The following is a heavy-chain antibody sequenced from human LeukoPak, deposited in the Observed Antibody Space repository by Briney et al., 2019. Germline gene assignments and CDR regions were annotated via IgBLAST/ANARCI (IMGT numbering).Heavy chain of an antibody. CDR3: ARRDSSGWYGYRVDYYFDY. Sequence: SETLSLTCTVSGGSISSSSYYWGWLRQPPGKGLEWLGSIFYSGNTYYNPSLKSRVTISVDTSKNQFSVKLSSVTAADTAVYYCARRDSSGWYGYRVDYYFDYWGQGTLVTVSS. D-gene: IGHD6-19*01. CDR1: GGSISSSSYY. V-gene: IGHV4-39*01. CDR2: IFYSGNT. J-gene: IGHJ4*02.